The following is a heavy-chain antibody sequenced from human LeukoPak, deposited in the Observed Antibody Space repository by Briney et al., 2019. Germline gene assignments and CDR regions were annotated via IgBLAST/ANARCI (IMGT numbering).Heavy chain of an antibody. J-gene: IGHJ4*02. CDR2: VSHSGVT. CDR1: GGSFSGYY. D-gene: IGHD2-2*01. Sequence: PSETLSLTCAVYGGSFSGYYWSWIRQAPGKGLEWIGEVSHSGVTTYNPSLKSRVTISIDTSKNQLSLKLSSVTAADTAVYYCARRGVVPAARLFDYWGQGTLVTVSS. V-gene: IGHV4-34*01. CDR3: ARRGVVPAARLFDY.